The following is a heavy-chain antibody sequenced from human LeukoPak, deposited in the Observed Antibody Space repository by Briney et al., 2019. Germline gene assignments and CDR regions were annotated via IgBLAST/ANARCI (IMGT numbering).Heavy chain of an antibody. CDR1: GFTFSSYA. CDR3: ARVAIAAADPYYFDY. V-gene: IGHV3-30*01. D-gene: IGHD6-13*01. CDR2: ISYYGSNK. J-gene: IGHJ4*02. Sequence: GRSLRLSCAASGFTFSSYAMHWVRQAPGKGLEWVAVISYYGSNKYYADSVKGRFTISRDNSKNTLYLQMNSLRAEDTAVYYCARVAIAAADPYYFDYWGQGTLVTVSS.